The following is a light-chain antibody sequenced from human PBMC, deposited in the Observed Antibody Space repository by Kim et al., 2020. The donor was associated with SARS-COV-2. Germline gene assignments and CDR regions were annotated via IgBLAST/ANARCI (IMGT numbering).Light chain of an antibody. V-gene: IGKV3-20*01. CDR2: GAS. CDR1: ESVSSSY. J-gene: IGKJ2*03. Sequence: LFPGERATRSCRASESVSSSYLAWYQQKPGQAPRLLIYGASSRATGIPDRFSGSGSGTDFTLTISRLEPEDFAVYYCQQYRRSPYSFGQGTKLEI. CDR3: QQYRRSPYS.